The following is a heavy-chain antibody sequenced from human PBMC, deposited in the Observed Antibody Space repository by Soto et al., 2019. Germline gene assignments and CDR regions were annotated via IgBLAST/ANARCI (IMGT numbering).Heavy chain of an antibody. V-gene: IGHV3-30-3*01. CDR1: GFTFSSYA. D-gene: IGHD6-19*01. J-gene: IGHJ6*02. CDR2: ISYDGSNK. Sequence: GGSLRLSCAASGFTFSSYAMHWVRQAPGKGLEWVAVISYDGSNKYYADSVKGRFTISRDNSKNTLYLQMNSLRAEDTAVYYCARVKFNIAVAGPLDYYGMDVWGQGTTVTVSS. CDR3: ARVKFNIAVAGPLDYYGMDV.